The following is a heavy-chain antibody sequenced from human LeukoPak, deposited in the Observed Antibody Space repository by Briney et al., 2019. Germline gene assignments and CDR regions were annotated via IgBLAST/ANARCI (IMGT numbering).Heavy chain of an antibody. J-gene: IGHJ4*02. CDR3: TFPRGTFLTMVRGVPFDY. D-gene: IGHD3-10*01. V-gene: IGHV3-49*04. CDR2: IRSKAYGGTT. CDR1: GFTFGDYA. Sequence: GGSLRLSCTASGFTFGDYAMSWVRQAPGKGLEWVGFIRSKAYGGTTEYAASVKGRFTISRDDSKSIAYLQMNSLKTEDTAVYYCTFPRGTFLTMVRGVPFDYWGQGTLVTVSS.